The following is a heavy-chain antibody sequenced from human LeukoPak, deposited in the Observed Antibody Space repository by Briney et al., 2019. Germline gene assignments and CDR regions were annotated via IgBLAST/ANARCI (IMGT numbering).Heavy chain of an antibody. D-gene: IGHD3-3*01. J-gene: IGHJ4*02. CDR2: ISSSGSTI. CDR1: GFTFSSYA. CDR3: ARRRVFWSGSWDFDY. Sequence: GGSLRLSCAASGFTFSSYAMSWVRQAPGKGLEWVSYISSSGSTIYYADSVRGRFTISRDNAKNSLYLQMNSLRAEDTAVYYCARRRVFWSGSWDFDYWGQGTLVTVSS. V-gene: IGHV3-48*04.